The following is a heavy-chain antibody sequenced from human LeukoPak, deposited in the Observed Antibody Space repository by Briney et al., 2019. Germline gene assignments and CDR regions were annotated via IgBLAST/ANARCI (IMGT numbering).Heavy chain of an antibody. D-gene: IGHD3-10*02. V-gene: IGHV3-7*01. CDR3: AELGITMIGGV. CDR2: IKQDGSQK. Sequence: GGSLRLSCAAAGFTLSSNWMSWVRHAPGKWLEWVANIKQDGSQKSYVDSVKGRFTISRDNAKNSLYLQMNSLRAEDTAVYYCAELGITMIGGVWGKGTTVTISS. J-gene: IGHJ6*04. CDR1: GFTLSSNW.